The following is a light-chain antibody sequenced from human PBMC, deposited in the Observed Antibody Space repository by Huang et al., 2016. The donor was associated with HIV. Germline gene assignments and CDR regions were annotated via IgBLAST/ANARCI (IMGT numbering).Light chain of an antibody. V-gene: IGKV3-15*01. CDR3: QHYNNWPPLT. J-gene: IGKJ4*01. CDR2: GAS. Sequence: IILTQSPDTLSVSPGEGATLSCRASQSIGTNLAWYQQRPGQAPRLLIYGASTRATCVPARFSGSGSGTEFNLNLTSLQSEDFATYYCQHYNNWPPLTFGGGTKVDI. CDR1: QSIGTN.